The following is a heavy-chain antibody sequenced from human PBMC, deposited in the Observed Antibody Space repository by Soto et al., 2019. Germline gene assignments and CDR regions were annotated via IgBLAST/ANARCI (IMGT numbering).Heavy chain of an antibody. J-gene: IGHJ5*02. CDR3: AKERKTGLRFLWFAP. V-gene: IGHV3-23*01. Sequence: PGGSLRLSCAASGFTFSTYAMSWVRQAPGKGLDWVSTINTNGDTAYYSASVKGRFTISRDNSKDTLFLQMNSLRAEDTALYFCAKERKTGLRFLWFAPWGQGTLVTVSS. CDR2: INTNGDTA. D-gene: IGHD3-3*01. CDR1: GFTFSTYA.